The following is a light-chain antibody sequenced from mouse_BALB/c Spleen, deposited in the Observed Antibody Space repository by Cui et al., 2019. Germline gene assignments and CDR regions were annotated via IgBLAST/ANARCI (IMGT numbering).Light chain of an antibody. Sequence: DIQMNQSPSSLSAYLGDTITITCHASQNINVWLSWYQQKPGNIPKLLIYKASNLHTGVPSRFSGSGSGRGFTLTISSLQPEDIATYYCQQGKSYPRTFGGGTKLEIK. CDR1: QNINVW. J-gene: IGKJ1*01. CDR3: QQGKSYPRT. CDR2: KAS. V-gene: IGKV10-94*02.